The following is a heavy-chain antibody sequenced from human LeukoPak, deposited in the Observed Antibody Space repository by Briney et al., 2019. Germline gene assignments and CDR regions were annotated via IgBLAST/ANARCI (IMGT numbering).Heavy chain of an antibody. D-gene: IGHD3-3*01. Sequence: PSETLSLTCAVYGESFSDYYWSWIRQPPGKGLEWIGEINHSGSTNYSPSLKSRVTISVNTSKNQFSLKLTSVTAADTAVYYCARDSPSIFGVVIGDFDYWGQGTLVTVSS. CDR1: GESFSDYY. CDR3: ARDSPSIFGVVIGDFDY. V-gene: IGHV4-34*01. J-gene: IGHJ4*02. CDR2: INHSGST.